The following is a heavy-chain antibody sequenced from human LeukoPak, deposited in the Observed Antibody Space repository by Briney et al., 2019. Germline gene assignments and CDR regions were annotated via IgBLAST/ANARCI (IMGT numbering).Heavy chain of an antibody. CDR3: ARVKGYALDY. D-gene: IGHD5-12*01. CDR2: IYTSGST. V-gene: IGHV4-61*09. Sequence: SETLSLTCTVSGGSISSGSYYWSWIRQPAGKVLEWIGHIYTSGSTNYTPSLKSRVTISVDTSKNQCSLKLSSVTAADTAVYYCARVKGYALDYWGQGTLVTVSS. CDR1: GGSISSGSYY. J-gene: IGHJ4*02.